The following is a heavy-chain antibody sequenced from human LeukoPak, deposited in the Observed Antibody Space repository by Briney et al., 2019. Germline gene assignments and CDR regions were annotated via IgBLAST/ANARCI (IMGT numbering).Heavy chain of an antibody. CDR3: ARHLAKTYYDFWSGHNWFDP. D-gene: IGHD3-3*01. J-gene: IGHJ5*02. CDR2: IYYSGST. V-gene: IGHV4-39*01. CDR1: GGSISSSSYY. Sequence: SGTLSLTCTVSGGSISSSSYYWGWIRQPPGKGLEWIGSIYYSGSTYYNPSLKSRVTISVDTSKNQFSLKLSSVTAADTAVYYCARHLAKTYYDFWSGHNWFDPWGQGTLVTVSS.